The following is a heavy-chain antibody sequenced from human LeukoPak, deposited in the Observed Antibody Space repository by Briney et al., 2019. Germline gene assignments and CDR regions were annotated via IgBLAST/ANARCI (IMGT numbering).Heavy chain of an antibody. J-gene: IGHJ4*02. CDR1: GYSIGSGYY. CDR2: IYHSGST. CDR3: ARAIYDSSGYGDY. V-gene: IGHV4-38-2*02. D-gene: IGHD3-22*01. Sequence: SETLSLTCTVSGYSIGSGYYWGWIRQPPGKGLEWIGSIYHSGSTYYNPSLKSRVTISVDTSKNQFSLKLSSVTAADTAVYYCARAIYDSSGYGDYWGQGTLVTVSS.